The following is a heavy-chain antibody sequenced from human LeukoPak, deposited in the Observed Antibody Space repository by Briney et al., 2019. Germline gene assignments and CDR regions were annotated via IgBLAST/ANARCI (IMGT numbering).Heavy chain of an antibody. CDR3: AKGPQLYSGYHPDY. CDR1: GFTFSSAA. D-gene: IGHD5-12*01. J-gene: IGHJ4*02. CDR2: ITGSDDAT. Sequence: QPGGSLRLSCAASGFTFSSAAMTWVRQAPGKGLEWVSTITGSDDATYYAGSVKGRFTISRDFSRNTVGLQMNSLRTEDTAIYYCAKGPQLYSGYHPDYWGQGTLVTVSS. V-gene: IGHV3-23*01.